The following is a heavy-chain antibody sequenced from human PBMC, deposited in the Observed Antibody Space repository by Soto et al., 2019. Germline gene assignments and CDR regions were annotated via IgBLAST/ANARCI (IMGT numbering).Heavy chain of an antibody. CDR1: GYTFTSYG. CDR2: ISAYNGNT. J-gene: IGHJ6*02. Sequence: GASVKVSCKASGYTFTSYGISWVRQAPGQGLEWMGWISAYNGNTNYAQKLQGRVTMTTDTSTSTAYMELRSLRSNDTAVYYCARVHRTLAGTGYYCYGMDVWGRGTTVTVS. CDR3: ARVHRTLAGTGYYCYGMDV. D-gene: IGHD1-1*01. V-gene: IGHV1-18*01.